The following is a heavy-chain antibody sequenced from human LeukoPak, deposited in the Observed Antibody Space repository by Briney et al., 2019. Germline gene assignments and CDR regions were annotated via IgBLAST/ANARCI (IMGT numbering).Heavy chain of an antibody. D-gene: IGHD6-13*01. CDR3: ARDGTAAGLYFDL. CDR2: IKQDGGEK. J-gene: IGHJ4*01. Sequence: GGSLRLSCAVSGFTFSSYWMNWVREAPGKGLEWVASIKQDGGEKSYVDSVKGRFTISRDNAKNSLYLQMSSLRAEDTAVYYCARDGTAAGLYFDLWGQGTLVTVSS. V-gene: IGHV3-7*01. CDR1: GFTFSSYW.